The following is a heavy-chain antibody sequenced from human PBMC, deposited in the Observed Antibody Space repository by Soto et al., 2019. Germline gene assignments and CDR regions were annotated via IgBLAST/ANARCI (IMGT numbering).Heavy chain of an antibody. CDR2: IKSKTDGGTT. CDR1: GFTFSNAW. Sequence: PGGSLRLSCAASGFTFSNAWMNWVRQAPGKGLEWVGHIKSKTDGGTTDYAAPVKGRFTISRDDSKNTLYLQMNSLKTEDTAVYYCTTAPGIIFWDITPLENWFDPWGQGTLVTVSS. D-gene: IGHD3-9*01. V-gene: IGHV3-15*07. J-gene: IGHJ5*02. CDR3: TTAPGIIFWDITPLENWFDP.